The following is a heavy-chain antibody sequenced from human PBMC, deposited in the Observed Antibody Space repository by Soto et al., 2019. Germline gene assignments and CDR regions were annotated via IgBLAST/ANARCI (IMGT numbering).Heavy chain of an antibody. CDR2: VGGNSVST. CDR1: GFTFSSSA. D-gene: IGHD6-6*01. CDR3: ANARGSSTRWGYYYMDV. Sequence: EVRLLESGGDLIQPGGSLRLSCAASGFTFSSSAMSWVRQAPDKGLEWVSAVGGNSVSTFYADSVKGRFTISKDSTKNTLFLQMHSVRAEDTAVYDCANARGSSTRWGYYYMDVWGKGTTVTVS. J-gene: IGHJ6*03. V-gene: IGHV3-23*01.